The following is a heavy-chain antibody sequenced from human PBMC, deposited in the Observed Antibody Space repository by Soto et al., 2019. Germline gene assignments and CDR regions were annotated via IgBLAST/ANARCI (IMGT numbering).Heavy chain of an antibody. CDR2: ISSSSSTI. Sequence: GGSLRLSCAASGFTFSSYSMNWVRQAPGKGLEWVSYISSSSSTIYYADSVKGRFTISRDNAKNSLYLQMNSLRAEDTAVYYCARAYYDFWSGYDAFDIWGQGTMVTVSS. CDR3: ARAYYDFWSGYDAFDI. J-gene: IGHJ3*02. CDR1: GFTFSSYS. D-gene: IGHD3-3*01. V-gene: IGHV3-48*01.